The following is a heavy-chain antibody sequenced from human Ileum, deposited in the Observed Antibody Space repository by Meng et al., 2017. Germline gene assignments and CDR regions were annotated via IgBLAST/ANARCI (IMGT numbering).Heavy chain of an antibody. CDR3: ARDFSGSYYTNYFDY. CDR1: GFSLMSYS. V-gene: IGHV3-21*01. CDR2: ISSSSSYI. J-gene: IGHJ4*02. D-gene: IGHD1-26*01. Sequence: EVQLVESGGGLVKPGGSLRLSCAASGFSLMSYSVNWFRQAPGKGLEWVSSISSSSSYIFYADSVKGRFTISRDNAKNSVYLQMNSLRAEDTAVYYCARDFSGSYYTNYFDYWGQGTLVTVSS.